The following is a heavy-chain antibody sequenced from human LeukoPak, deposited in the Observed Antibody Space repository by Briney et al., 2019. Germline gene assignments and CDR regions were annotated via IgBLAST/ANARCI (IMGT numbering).Heavy chain of an antibody. CDR1: GGSINSYY. CDR3: ARELAKWGPLAPAFDI. CDR2: IHYSGST. J-gene: IGHJ3*02. V-gene: IGHV4-59*12. D-gene: IGHD1-26*01. Sequence: SETLSLTCIVSGGSINSYYWSWIRQPPGKGLEWIGYIHYSGSTYYNPSLKSRVTISVDRSKNQFSLKLSSVTAADTAVYYCARELAKWGPLAPAFDIWGQGTMVTVSS.